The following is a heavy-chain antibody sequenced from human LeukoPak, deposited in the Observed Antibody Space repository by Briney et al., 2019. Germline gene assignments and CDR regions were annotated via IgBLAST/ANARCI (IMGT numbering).Heavy chain of an antibody. D-gene: IGHD3-22*01. Sequence: GGSLRLSCAASGFTFSSYAMSWVRQAPGKGLEWVGFIRSKAYGGTTEYAASVKGRFTISRDDSKSIAYLQMNSLKTEDTAVYYCTRDGDSSGSDAFDIWGQGTMVTVSS. CDR3: TRDGDSSGSDAFDI. CDR1: GFTFSSYA. V-gene: IGHV3-49*04. J-gene: IGHJ3*02. CDR2: IRSKAYGGTT.